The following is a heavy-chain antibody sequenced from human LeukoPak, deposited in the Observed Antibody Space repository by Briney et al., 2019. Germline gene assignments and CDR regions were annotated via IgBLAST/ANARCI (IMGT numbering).Heavy chain of an antibody. D-gene: IGHD6-6*01. CDR3: ARHRPYMDV. Sequence: KNGESLKISCKGSGYNFASYWIGWVRQMPGKGLEWMGFIYPGDSDTRYSPSFQGQVTISADKSISTAYLQWSSLKASDTAMYYCARHRPYMDVWGKGTTVTVSS. V-gene: IGHV5-51*01. CDR2: IYPGDSDT. J-gene: IGHJ6*03. CDR1: GYNFASYW.